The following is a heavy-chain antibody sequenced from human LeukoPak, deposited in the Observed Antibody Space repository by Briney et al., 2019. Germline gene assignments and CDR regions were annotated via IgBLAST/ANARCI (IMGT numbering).Heavy chain of an antibody. Sequence: PSETLSLTWTVSGXSISSSYWSWIRQPPGKGLEWIGYIYYSGTTKYNPSLKSRVTISVDTSKNQFSLKVNSVAAADTAVYYCARGQPQRYSSGWYVNWFDPWGQGTLVTVSS. CDR2: IYYSGTT. CDR3: ARGQPQRYSSGWYVNWFDP. V-gene: IGHV4-59*01. CDR1: GXSISSSY. D-gene: IGHD6-19*01. J-gene: IGHJ5*02.